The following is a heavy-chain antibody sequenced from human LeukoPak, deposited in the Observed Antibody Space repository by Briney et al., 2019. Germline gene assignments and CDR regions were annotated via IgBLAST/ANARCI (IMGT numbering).Heavy chain of an antibody. V-gene: IGHV4-38-2*01. CDR1: GYSISSGYY. J-gene: IGHJ5*02. CDR3: ARGAAYDTREQWFDP. D-gene: IGHD3-22*01. CDR2: IYHSGST. Sequence: SETLSLTCAVSGYSISSGYYWGWIRQPPGKGLEWIGSIYHSGSTYYNPSLKSRVTISVDTSKNQFSLKLSSVTAADTAVYYCARGAAYDTREQWFDPWGQGTLVTVSS.